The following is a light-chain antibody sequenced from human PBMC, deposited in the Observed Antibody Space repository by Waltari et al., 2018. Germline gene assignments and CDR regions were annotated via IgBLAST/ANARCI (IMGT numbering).Light chain of an antibody. CDR2: LNSDGSH. J-gene: IGLJ3*02. V-gene: IGLV4-69*01. CDR1: SGHTNYA. CDR3: HTWLTHSRV. Sequence: VLTQSPSVSASLGASVKVTCTLNSGHTNYAIAWHQQRPEKGPRLLIKLNSDGSHIKGDGIPDRFSGSSSGADRHLIISSVQSEDEADYYCHTWLTHSRVFGGGTKVTVL.